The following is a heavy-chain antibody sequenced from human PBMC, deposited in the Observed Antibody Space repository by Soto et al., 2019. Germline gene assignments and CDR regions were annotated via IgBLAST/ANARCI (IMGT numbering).Heavy chain of an antibody. V-gene: IGHV3-30-3*01. Sequence: QVQLVESGGGVVQPGRSLRLSCAASGFTFSSYAMHWVRQAPGKGLEWVAVISYDGSNKYYADSVKGRFTISRDNSKNTLYLQMNSLRAEDTAVYYCARDGWRYSSSWNFDYWGQGTLVTVSS. J-gene: IGHJ4*02. CDR1: GFTFSSYA. CDR3: ARDGWRYSSSWNFDY. D-gene: IGHD6-13*01. CDR2: ISYDGSNK.